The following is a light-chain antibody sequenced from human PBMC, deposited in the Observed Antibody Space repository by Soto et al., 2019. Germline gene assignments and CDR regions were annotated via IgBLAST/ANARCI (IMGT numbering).Light chain of an antibody. CDR3: QQYYSIQWT. CDR1: QSVLYSSNNKNY. J-gene: IGKJ1*01. V-gene: IGKV4-1*01. Sequence: DNVMTQSPDSLTVSLGERATINCKSSQSVLYSSNNKNYLAWYQQKPGQPPKLLMYWASNRECGVPDRFSGSGSGTDFTLTISNLEAEDVAVYYCQQYYSIQWTFGQGTKVEIK. CDR2: WAS.